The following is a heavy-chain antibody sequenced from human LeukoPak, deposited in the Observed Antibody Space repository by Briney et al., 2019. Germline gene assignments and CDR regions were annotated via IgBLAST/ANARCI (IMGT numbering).Heavy chain of an antibody. CDR2: IYYNGVT. Sequence: MPSETLSLTCTVSGGSITTYYCIWIRQSPGKGLEWIGYIYYNGVTNYNPSLRSRVTMSVDTSKNQFSLKLNSVTAADTAVYYCARHESCGDANWFDPWGQGTLVTVSS. CDR1: GGSITTYY. V-gene: IGHV4-59*08. D-gene: IGHD4-17*01. CDR3: ARHESCGDANWFDP. J-gene: IGHJ5*02.